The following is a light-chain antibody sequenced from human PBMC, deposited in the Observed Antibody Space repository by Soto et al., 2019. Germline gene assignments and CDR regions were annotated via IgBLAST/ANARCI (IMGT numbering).Light chain of an antibody. V-gene: IGLV3-1*01. Sequence: SYELTQPPSVSVSPGQTASITCSGDKLGDKYACWYQQKPGQSPVLVIYQDSKRPSGIPERFSGSNSGNTATLTISGTQAMDEAVYYCQAWVGFGGGTKLTVL. CDR1: KLGDKY. J-gene: IGLJ2*01. CDR3: QAWVG. CDR2: QDS.